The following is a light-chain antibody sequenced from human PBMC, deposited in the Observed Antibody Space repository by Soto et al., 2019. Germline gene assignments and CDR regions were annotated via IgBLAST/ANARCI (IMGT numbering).Light chain of an antibody. CDR3: QQYGSTPFT. CDR2: GAS. V-gene: IGKV3-20*01. CDR1: QSVSRNY. Sequence: EIVVTQSPGPLSLSPGERATLSCRAGQSVSRNYLAWYQQKPGQAPRLLIYGASSRASDISDRFSGSGSGTDFTLIISRLEPEDFAMYYCQQYGSTPFTFGPGTKVDVK. J-gene: IGKJ3*01.